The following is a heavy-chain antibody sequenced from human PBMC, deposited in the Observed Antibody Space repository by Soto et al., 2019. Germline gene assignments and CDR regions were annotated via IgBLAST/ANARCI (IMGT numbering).Heavy chain of an antibody. Sequence: EVQLVESGGGLIQPGGSLRLSCAASEFTFSSYSMNWVRQAPGKGLEWVSYISGGSISSTIYYADSAKGRFTISRDNAKNSLYLQMISLRAEDTAVYYCATGYFDLWGRGTLVTVSS. CDR3: ATGYFDL. V-gene: IGHV3-48*01. CDR1: EFTFSSYS. CDR2: ISGGSISSTI. J-gene: IGHJ2*01.